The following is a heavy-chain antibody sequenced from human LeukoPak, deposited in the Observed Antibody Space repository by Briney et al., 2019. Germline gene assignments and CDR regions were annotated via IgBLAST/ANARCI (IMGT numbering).Heavy chain of an antibody. V-gene: IGHV3-53*01. CDR2: IYSGGST. Sequence: GGSLRLSCAASGFTVSSNYMSWVRQAPGKGLEWVSVIYSGGSTYYADSVKGRFTISRDNSKNTLYLQMNSLRVEDTAVYYCARASYDILTGICWGQGTLVTVSS. CDR3: ARASYDILTGIC. J-gene: IGHJ4*02. D-gene: IGHD3-9*01. CDR1: GFTVSSNY.